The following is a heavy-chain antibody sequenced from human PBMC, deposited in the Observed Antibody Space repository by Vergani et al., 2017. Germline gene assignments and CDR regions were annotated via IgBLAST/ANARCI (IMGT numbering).Heavy chain of an antibody. V-gene: IGHV3-9*01. CDR2: ISWNSGSI. Sequence: EVQLVESGGGLVQPGRSLRLSCAASGFTFDDYAMHWVRHAPGKGLEWVSGISWNSGSIGYADSVKGRFTISRDNAKNSLYLQMNSLRAEDTAVYYCARDLIRGCSGGSCYPLDWGQGTLVTVSS. D-gene: IGHD2-15*01. J-gene: IGHJ4*02. CDR3: ARDLIRGCSGGSCYPLD. CDR1: GFTFDDYA.